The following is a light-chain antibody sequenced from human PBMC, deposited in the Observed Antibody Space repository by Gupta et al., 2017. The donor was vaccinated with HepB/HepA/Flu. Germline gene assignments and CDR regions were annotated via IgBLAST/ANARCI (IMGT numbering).Light chain of an antibody. J-gene: IGLJ2*01. CDR1: NIGSQS. V-gene: IGLV3-21*04. CDR2: YDS. Sequence: SYVLTQPPSVSVAPGKTARITCGGNNIGSQSVHWYQQKPGQAPVLVIYYDSDRPSGIPERFSGSNSGNTATLTISRVEAGDEADYYCQVWDSISDHVLFGGGTKLTVL. CDR3: QVWDSISDHVL.